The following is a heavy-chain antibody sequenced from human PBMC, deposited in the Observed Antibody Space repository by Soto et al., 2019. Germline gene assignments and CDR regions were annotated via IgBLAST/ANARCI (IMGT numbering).Heavy chain of an antibody. Sequence: ASVKVSCKASGYTFTSYGISWVRQAPGQGLEWMGWISAYNGNTNYAQKLQGRVTMTTDTSTSTAYMELRSLRSDDTAVYYCAREEYYYASGRVVYYGMDVWGQGTTVTVSS. CDR2: ISAYNGNT. V-gene: IGHV1-18*01. J-gene: IGHJ6*02. D-gene: IGHD3-10*01. CDR1: GYTFTSYG. CDR3: AREEYYYASGRVVYYGMDV.